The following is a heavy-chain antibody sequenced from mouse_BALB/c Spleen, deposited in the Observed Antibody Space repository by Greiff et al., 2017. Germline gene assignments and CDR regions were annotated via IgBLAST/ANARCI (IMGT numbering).Heavy chain of an antibody. V-gene: IGHV5-4*02. CDR3: ARDYGNYEGFAY. D-gene: IGHD2-1*01. J-gene: IGHJ3*01. CDR1: GFTFSDYY. CDR2: ISDGGSYT. Sequence: DVQLVESGGGLVKPGGSLKLSCAASGFTFSDYYMYWVRQTPEKRLEWVATISDGGSYTYYPDSVKGRFTISRDNAKNNLYLQMSSLKSEDTAMYYCARDYGNYEGFAYWGQGTLVTVSA.